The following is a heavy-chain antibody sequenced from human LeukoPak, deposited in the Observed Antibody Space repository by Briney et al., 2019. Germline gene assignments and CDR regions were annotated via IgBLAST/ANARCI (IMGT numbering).Heavy chain of an antibody. CDR3: ARVAPGPAATANWFDP. V-gene: IGHV5-51*01. CDR1: GYSFTSYW. Sequence: GESLKISCKGSGYSFTSYWIGWVRQMPGKGLEWMGIIYPGDSDTRYSPSFQGQVTISADKSISTAYLQWSSLKASDTAMYYCARVAPGPAATANWFDPWGQGTLVTVSS. D-gene: IGHD2-2*01. J-gene: IGHJ5*02. CDR2: IYPGDSDT.